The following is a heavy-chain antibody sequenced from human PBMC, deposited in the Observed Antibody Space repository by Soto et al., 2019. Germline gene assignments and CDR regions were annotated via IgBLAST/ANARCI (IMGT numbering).Heavy chain of an antibody. CDR2: FSPIFGPP. CDR3: ARSTVDTAMVPNLRWFDT. D-gene: IGHD5-18*01. CDR1: GGTFSSYA. V-gene: IGHV1-69*12. Sequence: QVQLVQSGAEGKKPGSSVKVACKSSGGTFSSYAISWVRHAPGKGLEWLGGFSPIFGPPYYAQKFQGRVTITADESTSTAYREMSSLRSEDTAVYYCARSTVDTAMVPNLRWFDTWGQGTLVTVSS. J-gene: IGHJ5*02.